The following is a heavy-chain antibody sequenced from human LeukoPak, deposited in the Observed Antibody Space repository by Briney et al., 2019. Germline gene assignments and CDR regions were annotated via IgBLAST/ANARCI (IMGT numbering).Heavy chain of an antibody. V-gene: IGHV4-30-2*01. CDR2: INHSGST. J-gene: IGHJ4*02. CDR3: ARQQHYLISLGGFDY. CDR1: GGSISSGGYY. Sequence: SQTLSLTCTVSGGSISSGGYYWSWIRQPPGKGLEWIGEINHSGSTNYNPSLKSRVTMSVDTSKNQFSLKLSSVTAADTAVYYCARQQHYLISLGGFDYWGQGTLVTVSS. D-gene: IGHD2/OR15-2a*01.